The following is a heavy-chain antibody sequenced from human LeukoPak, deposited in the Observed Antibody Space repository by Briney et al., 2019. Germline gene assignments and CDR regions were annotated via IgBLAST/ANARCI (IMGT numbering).Heavy chain of an antibody. CDR2: INPSGGST. J-gene: IGHJ4*02. D-gene: IGHD6-19*01. CDR1: GYTFTSYY. CDR3: ARNAVAGTSFDY. Sequence: ASVKVSCKASGYTFTSYYMHWVRQAPGQGLEWMGIINPSGGSTSYAQKFQGRVTMTRDTSTSTVYMELSSLRSADTAVYYCARNAVAGTSFDYWGQGTLVTVSS. V-gene: IGHV1-46*01.